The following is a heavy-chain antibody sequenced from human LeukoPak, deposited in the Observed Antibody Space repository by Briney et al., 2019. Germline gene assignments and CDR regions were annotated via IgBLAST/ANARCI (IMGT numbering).Heavy chain of an antibody. CDR3: ARDSDGQYGSGVTMDV. D-gene: IGHD3-10*01. CDR1: GFTFNDYY. Sequence: GGSLRLSCAASGFTFNDYYMSWIRQAQGKGLEWVSYISSSGSTIYYADSVKGRFTISRDNAKNSLYLQMNSLRAEDTAVYYCARDSDGQYGSGVTMDVWGQGTTVTVSS. V-gene: IGHV3-11*01. J-gene: IGHJ6*02. CDR2: ISSSGSTI.